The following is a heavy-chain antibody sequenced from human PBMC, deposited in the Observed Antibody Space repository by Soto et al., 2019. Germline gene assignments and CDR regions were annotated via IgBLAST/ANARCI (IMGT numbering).Heavy chain of an antibody. CDR2: MNPNSGNT. D-gene: IGHD5-18*01. J-gene: IGHJ6*03. CDR1: GYTFTSYD. CDR3: ARGRGYSYGTGRGYYMEV. V-gene: IGHV1-8*01. Sequence: GASVKVSCKASGYTFTSYDINWVRQATGQGLEWMGWMNPNSGNTGYAQKFQGRVTMTRNTSISTAYMELSSLRSEDTAVYYCARGRGYSYGTGRGYYMEVWGKGTTVTVSS.